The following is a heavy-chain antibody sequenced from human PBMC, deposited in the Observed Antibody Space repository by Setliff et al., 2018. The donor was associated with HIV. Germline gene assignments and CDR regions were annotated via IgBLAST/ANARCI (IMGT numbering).Heavy chain of an antibody. CDR1: GFTFGDYY. V-gene: IGHV1-2*02. CDR3: ARDRAYCSSGSCYRPLVYYFYYMDV. CDR2: VRPYNADK. Sequence: ASVKVSCKASGFTFGDYYMHWVRQAPGQGLEWMGWVRPYNADKNYAQKFQGRVTMTSDTSISTAYLELSGLTSDDTAIYYCARDRAYCSSGSCYRPLVYYFYYMDVWGTGTTVTVS. J-gene: IGHJ6*03. D-gene: IGHD2-15*01.